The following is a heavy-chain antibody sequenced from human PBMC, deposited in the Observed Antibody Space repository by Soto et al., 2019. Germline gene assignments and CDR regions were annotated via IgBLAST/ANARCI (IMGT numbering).Heavy chain of an antibody. CDR3: ARSTMARALYYFDY. D-gene: IGHD5-12*01. CDR1: GGSISSGGYY. J-gene: IGHJ4*02. Sequence: TLSLTCTVSGGSISSGGYYWSWIRQHPGKGLEWIGYIYYSGSTYYNPSLKSRVTISVDTSKNQFSLKLSSVTAADTAVYYCARSTMARALYYFDYWGQGTLVTVSS. V-gene: IGHV4-31*03. CDR2: IYYSGST.